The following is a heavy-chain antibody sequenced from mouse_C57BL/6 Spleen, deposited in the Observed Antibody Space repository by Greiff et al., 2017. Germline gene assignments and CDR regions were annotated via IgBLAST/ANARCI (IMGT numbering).Heavy chain of an antibody. Sequence: EVQVVESGEGLVKPGGSLKLSCAASGFTFSSYAMSWVRQTPEKRLEWVAYISSGGDYIYYADTVKGRFTISRDNARNTLYLQMSRLKSEETAMYYCTRDRDYYGSSDWYIDVWGTGTTVTVSS. CDR2: ISSGGDYI. V-gene: IGHV5-9-1*02. CDR1: GFTFSSYA. CDR3: TRDRDYYGSSDWYIDV. J-gene: IGHJ1*03. D-gene: IGHD1-1*01.